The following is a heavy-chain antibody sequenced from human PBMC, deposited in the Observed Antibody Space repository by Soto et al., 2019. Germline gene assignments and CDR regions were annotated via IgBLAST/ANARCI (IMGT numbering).Heavy chain of an antibody. CDR3: ATSVRAGRWFDS. V-gene: IGHV4-31*03. CDR1: GGSIGSGLYY. D-gene: IGHD3-10*01. J-gene: IGHJ5*01. CDR2: ISYSGTT. Sequence: LSLTCTVSGGSIGSGLYYWSWICQHPGKGLEWIAYISYSGTTYYSPSLQSRLSMSVDTSNNNFSLKLASVTAADTAVYYCATSVRAGRWFDSWGPGSLVTVSS.